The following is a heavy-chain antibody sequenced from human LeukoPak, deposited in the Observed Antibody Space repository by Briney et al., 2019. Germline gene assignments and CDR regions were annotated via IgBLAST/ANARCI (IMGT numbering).Heavy chain of an antibody. CDR3: ARVKTILAFDI. D-gene: IGHD5-24*01. J-gene: IGHJ3*02. Sequence: GGSLRLSCAASGFTFSSYGMHWVRQAPGKGLEWVSSISSSSSYIYYADSLKGRFTISRDNAKNSLFLQMNSLRAEDTAVYYCARVKTILAFDIWGQGTMVTVSS. CDR1: GFTFSSYG. V-gene: IGHV3-21*01. CDR2: ISSSSSYI.